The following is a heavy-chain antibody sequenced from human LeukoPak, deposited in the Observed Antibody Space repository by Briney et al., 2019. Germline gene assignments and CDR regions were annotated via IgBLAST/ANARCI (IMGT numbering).Heavy chain of an antibody. D-gene: IGHD3-10*01. CDR1: GFTFTNAW. V-gene: IGHV3-15*01. CDR2: IKSKTDGETT. J-gene: IGHJ4*02. Sequence: PGGSLRLSCADSGFTFTNAWMSWVRQAPGKGLEWIGRIKSKTDGETTNYAEPVRGRFTISRDDSKSAVYLQMNSLKIEDTAVYYCTTDLGTYYHGSQRLIPIDYWGQGTLVTVSP. CDR3: TTDLGTYYHGSQRLIPIDY.